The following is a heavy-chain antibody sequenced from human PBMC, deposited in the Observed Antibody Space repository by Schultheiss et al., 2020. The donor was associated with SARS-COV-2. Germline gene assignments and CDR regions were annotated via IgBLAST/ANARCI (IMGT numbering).Heavy chain of an antibody. CDR1: GFTFSSYA. CDR2: ISYDGSNK. V-gene: IGHV3-30*07. Sequence: GGSLRLSCAASGFTFSSYAMHWVRQAPGKGLEWVAVISYDGSNKYYADSVKGRFTISRDNSKNTLYLQMNSLRAEDTAVYYCARVRVAGIAARRDAFDIWGQGTMVTVSS. D-gene: IGHD6-6*01. CDR3: ARVRVAGIAARRDAFDI. J-gene: IGHJ3*02.